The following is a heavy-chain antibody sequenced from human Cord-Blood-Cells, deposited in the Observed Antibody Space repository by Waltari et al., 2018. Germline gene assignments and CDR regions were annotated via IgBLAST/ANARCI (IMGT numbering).Heavy chain of an antibody. Sequence: QVQLQPWGAGLLQPSETLSLTCAVYGGSFSGYYWSWIRQPPGKGLEWIGEINHSGSPNYNPSLKSRVTISVDTSKNQFSLKLSSVTAADTAVYYCARLLYGSGSYYFDYWGQGTLVTVSS. J-gene: IGHJ4*02. CDR1: GGSFSGYY. V-gene: IGHV4-34*01. CDR3: ARLLYGSGSYYFDY. CDR2: INHSGSP. D-gene: IGHD3-10*01.